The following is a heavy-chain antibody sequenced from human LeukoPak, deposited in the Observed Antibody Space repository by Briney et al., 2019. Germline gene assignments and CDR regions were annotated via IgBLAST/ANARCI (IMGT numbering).Heavy chain of an antibody. Sequence: GASVKVSCKASGFTFTSSAVQWVRQARGQRLEWIGWIVVGSGNTNYAQKFQERVTITRDMSTSTAYMELSSLRSEDTAVYYCASPPRSYYDSRDHGGFDYWGQGTLVTVSS. J-gene: IGHJ4*02. CDR3: ASPPRSYYDSRDHGGFDY. CDR2: IVVGSGNT. CDR1: GFTFTSSA. V-gene: IGHV1-58*01. D-gene: IGHD3-22*01.